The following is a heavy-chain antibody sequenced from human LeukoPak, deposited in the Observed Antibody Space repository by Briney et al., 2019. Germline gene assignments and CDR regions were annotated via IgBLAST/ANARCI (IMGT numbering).Heavy chain of an antibody. V-gene: IGHV3-23*01. CDR2: ISGSGGST. Sequence: GGSLRPSCAASGFTFSSYAMSWVRQAPGKGLEWVSAISGSGGSTYYADSVKGRFTISRDNSKNTLYLQMNSLRAEDTAVYYCALGGGSYYFDFWGQGTLVTVSS. CDR1: GFTFSSYA. D-gene: IGHD1-26*01. CDR3: ALGGGSYYFDF. J-gene: IGHJ4*02.